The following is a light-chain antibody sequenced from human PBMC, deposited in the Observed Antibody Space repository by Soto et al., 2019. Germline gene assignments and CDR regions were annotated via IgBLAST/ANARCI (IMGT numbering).Light chain of an antibody. CDR1: QGISSG. CDR2: AAY. Sequence: DIQMTQSPSSVSASVGDRVTITCRASQGISSGLVWYQQKPGKAPKLLIYAAYTLQSGVPSRFRGSGSGTDFALTISRLQPEDFATYYCQQTDCYPYTVGQGTKMEIK. V-gene: IGKV1-12*02. CDR3: QQTDCYPYT. J-gene: IGKJ2*01.